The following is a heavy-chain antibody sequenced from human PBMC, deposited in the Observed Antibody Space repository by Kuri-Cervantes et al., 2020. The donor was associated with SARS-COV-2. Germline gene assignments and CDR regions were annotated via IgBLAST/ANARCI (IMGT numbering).Heavy chain of an antibody. Sequence: GESLKISCAASGFTFSSYWMSWVRQAPGKGLEWVAFIRYDGSNKYYADSVKGRFTISRDNSKNTLYLQMNSLRAEDTAVYYCASEGSETGIAAIPSAAYFQHWGQGTLVTVSS. CDR3: ASEGSETGIAAIPSAAYFQH. CDR1: GFTFSSYW. CDR2: IRYDGSNK. J-gene: IGHJ1*01. D-gene: IGHD6-25*01. V-gene: IGHV3-30*02.